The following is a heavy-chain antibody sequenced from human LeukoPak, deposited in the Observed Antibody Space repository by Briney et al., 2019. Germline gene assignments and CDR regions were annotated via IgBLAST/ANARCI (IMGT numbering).Heavy chain of an antibody. CDR2: IYTSGST. Sequence: PSETLSLTCTVSGGSISSYYWSWIRQPAGKGLEWIGRIYTSGSTNYNPSLKSRVTMSVDTSENQFSLKLSSVTAADTAVYYCARDLYSSGWGYFDYWGQGTLVTVSS. V-gene: IGHV4-4*07. J-gene: IGHJ4*02. CDR3: ARDLYSSGWGYFDY. CDR1: GGSISSYY. D-gene: IGHD6-19*01.